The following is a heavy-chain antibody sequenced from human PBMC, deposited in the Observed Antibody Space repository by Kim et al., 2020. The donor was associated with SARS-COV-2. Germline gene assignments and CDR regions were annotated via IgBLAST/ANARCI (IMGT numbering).Heavy chain of an antibody. Sequence: GGSLRLSCAASGFTFSSYGMHWVRQAPGKGLEWVAVIWYDGSNKYYADSVKGRFTISRDNSKNTLYLQMNSLRAEDTAVYYCARGKSYYDILTGYYPNFDYWGQGPLVTVSS. CDR2: IWYDGSNK. D-gene: IGHD3-9*01. V-gene: IGHV3-33*01. J-gene: IGHJ4*02. CDR1: GFTFSSYG. CDR3: ARGKSYYDILTGYYPNFDY.